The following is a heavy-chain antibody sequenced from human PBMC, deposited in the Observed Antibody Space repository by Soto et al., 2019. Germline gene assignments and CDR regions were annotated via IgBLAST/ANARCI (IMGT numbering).Heavy chain of an antibody. CDR1: GFTFSSYG. V-gene: IGHV3-30*18. J-gene: IGHJ6*02. CDR3: AKKGGYGGNDYYYYGMDV. D-gene: IGHD2-15*01. CDR2: ISYDGSNK. Sequence: QVQLVESGGGVVQPGRSLRLSCAASGFTFSSYGMHWVRQAPGKGLEWVAVISYDGSNKYYADSVKGRFTISRDNSKNTRYLQMTSLRAEDTAVYYWAKKGGYGGNDYYYYGMDVWGQGTTVTVSS.